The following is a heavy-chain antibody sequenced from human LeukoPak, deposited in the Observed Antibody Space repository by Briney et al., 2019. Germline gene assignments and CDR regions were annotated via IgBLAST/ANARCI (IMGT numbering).Heavy chain of an antibody. J-gene: IGHJ3*02. CDR1: GFTFSSYA. CDR2: ISGSGGST. D-gene: IGHD3-22*01. CDR3: AKMGPSYYYDSSGYLWSAFDI. Sequence: PGGSLRLSCAASGFTFSSYAMSWVRQAPGKGLEWVSAISGSGGSTYYADSVKGRFTISRDNSKNTLYLQMNSLRAEDTAVYYCAKMGPSYYYDSSGYLWSAFDIWGQGTMVTVSS. V-gene: IGHV3-23*01.